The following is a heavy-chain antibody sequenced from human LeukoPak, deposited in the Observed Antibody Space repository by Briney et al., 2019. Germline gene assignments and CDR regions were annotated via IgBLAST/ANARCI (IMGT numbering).Heavy chain of an antibody. CDR3: ARDGYGSGKGYFDY. Sequence: ASVKVSCKASGYTFTSYGISWVRQAPGQGLEWMGWISAYDGNTKSAQKFQGRVTTTTDTSTSTAYMELRSLRSDDTAMYYCARDGYGSGKGYFDYWGQGSLVTVSS. D-gene: IGHD3-10*01. CDR2: ISAYDGNT. V-gene: IGHV1-18*01. CDR1: GYTFTSYG. J-gene: IGHJ4*02.